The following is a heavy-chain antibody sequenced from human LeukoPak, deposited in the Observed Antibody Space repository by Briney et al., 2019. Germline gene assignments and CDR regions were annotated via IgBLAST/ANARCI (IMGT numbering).Heavy chain of an antibody. Sequence: PGGXLRLSCAASKFTFSSYGMNWVRQAPGKGLEWVSYISSSGSNIYYADSVKGRFTISRDNTKRSLYLQMNSLRAEDTAVYYCARPKLGYCSSVTCSAPNYYFDYWGQGTLVTVSS. V-gene: IGHV3-48*01. CDR1: KFTFSSYG. D-gene: IGHD2-2*01. J-gene: IGHJ4*02. CDR2: ISSSGSNI. CDR3: ARPKLGYCSSVTCSAPNYYFDY.